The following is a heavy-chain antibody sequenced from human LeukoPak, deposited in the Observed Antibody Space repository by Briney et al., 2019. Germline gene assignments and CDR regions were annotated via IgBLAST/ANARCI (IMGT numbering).Heavy chain of an antibody. CDR3: ARSQPPYYYYYYGMDV. J-gene: IGHJ6*02. V-gene: IGHV4-39*01. Sequence: SETLSLTCTVSGGSISSGGYYWSWIRQHPGKGLEWIGYIYYSGSTYYNPSLKSRVTISVDTSKNQFSLKLSSVTAADTAVYYCARSQPPYYYYYYGMDVWGQGTTVTVSS. CDR2: IYYSGST. CDR1: GGSISSGGYY.